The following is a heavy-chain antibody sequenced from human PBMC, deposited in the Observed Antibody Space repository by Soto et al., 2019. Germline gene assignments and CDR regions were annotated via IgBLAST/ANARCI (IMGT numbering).Heavy chain of an antibody. J-gene: IGHJ6*02. D-gene: IGHD6-13*01. Sequence: QVQLVQSGAEVKKPGASVKVSCKASGYTFTSYGISWVRQTPGQRLEWMGWISAYNGNTNYAQKLQGRLTMTTDTSTSTAYMELRSLRPDDTAVYYCARDGGAAAAIKNYGMDVWGQGTTVTVSS. CDR3: ARDGGAAAAIKNYGMDV. CDR1: GYTFTSYG. V-gene: IGHV1-18*01. CDR2: ISAYNGNT.